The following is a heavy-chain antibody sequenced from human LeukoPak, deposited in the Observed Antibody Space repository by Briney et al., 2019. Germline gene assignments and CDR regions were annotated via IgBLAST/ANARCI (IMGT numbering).Heavy chain of an antibody. CDR2: IYYSGST. J-gene: IGHJ3*02. D-gene: IGHD1-26*01. Sequence: SETLSLTCTVSGGSIGTFYWSWIRQPPGKGLEWIGYIYYSGSTNYNPSLKSRVTISVDTSKNQFSLKLSSVTAADTAVYYCARAGRIVGATDDAFDIWGQGTMVTVSS. V-gene: IGHV4-59*01. CDR3: ARAGRIVGATDDAFDI. CDR1: GGSIGTFY.